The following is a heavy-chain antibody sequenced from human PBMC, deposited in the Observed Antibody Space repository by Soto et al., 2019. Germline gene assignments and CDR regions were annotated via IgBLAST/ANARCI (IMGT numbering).Heavy chain of an antibody. D-gene: IGHD1-26*01. V-gene: IGHV4-61*01. J-gene: IGHJ1*01. CDR1: GGSVSSGSYY. CDR2: IYYSGST. CDR3: ARGGWELLAEYFQH. Sequence: QVQLQESGPGLVKPSETLSLTCTVSGGSVSSGSYYWSWIRQPPGKGLEWIGYIYYSGSTNYNPSLKSRVTISVDTSKNQFSLKLSSVTAADTAVYYCARGGWELLAEYFQHWGQGTLVTVSS.